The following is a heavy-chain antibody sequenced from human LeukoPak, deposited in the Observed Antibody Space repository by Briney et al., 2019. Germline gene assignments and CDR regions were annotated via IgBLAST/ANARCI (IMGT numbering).Heavy chain of an antibody. V-gene: IGHV3-23*01. CDR2: ISGSGGST. CDR3: ANDYDILTGYPTFDY. CDR1: GFTFSSYS. Sequence: GGSLRLSCAASGFTFSSYSMNWVRQAPGKGLEWVSAISGSGGSTYYADSVKGRFTISRDNSKNTLYLQMNSLRAEDTAVYYCANDYDILTGYPTFDYWGQGTLVTVSS. J-gene: IGHJ4*02. D-gene: IGHD3-9*01.